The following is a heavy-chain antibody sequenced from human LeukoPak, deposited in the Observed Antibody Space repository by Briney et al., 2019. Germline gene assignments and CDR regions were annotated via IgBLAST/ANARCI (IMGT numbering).Heavy chain of an antibody. V-gene: IGHV3-21*06. J-gene: IGHJ4*02. Sequence: PGGSLRLSCAASGFTFSSYSMHWFRQAPGKGLEWVSSISSSRTYINYADSVKGRSTISRDNAKNSLYLQMNSLRAEDTALYYCARVMGYCSSTSCSPNDYWGQGTLVTVSS. D-gene: IGHD2-2*01. CDR1: GFTFSSYS. CDR3: ARVMGYCSSTSCSPNDY. CDR2: ISSSRTYI.